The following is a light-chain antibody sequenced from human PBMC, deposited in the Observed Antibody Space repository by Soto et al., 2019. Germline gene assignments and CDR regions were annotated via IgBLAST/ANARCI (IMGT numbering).Light chain of an antibody. CDR3: SSYAGSTYV. Sequence: QSVLAQPPSASGSPGQSVTISCTGTSSDVGGYNYVSWYQQHPGKAPKLMIYEVSKRPSGVPDRFSGSKSGNTASLTVSGLQAEDEADYYCSSYAGSTYVFGTGTKFTVL. CDR1: SSDVGGYNY. J-gene: IGLJ1*01. CDR2: EVS. V-gene: IGLV2-8*01.